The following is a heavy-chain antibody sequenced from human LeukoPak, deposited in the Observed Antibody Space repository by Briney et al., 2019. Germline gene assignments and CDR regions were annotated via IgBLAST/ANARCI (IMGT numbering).Heavy chain of an antibody. V-gene: IGHV3-7*01. CDR2: IDPDGSEK. J-gene: IGHJ4*02. CDR3: ARTYYFGDNNWRYFDN. CDR1: GFTFNSYW. Sequence: PGGSLRLSCAASGFTFNSYWMSWVRQAPGKGLEWVANIDPDGSEKQYGDSVKGRFTTSRDNAKNSLYLQMNSLRAEDTAIYYCARTYYFGDNNWRYFDNWGQGTLVTVSS. D-gene: IGHD3-10*01.